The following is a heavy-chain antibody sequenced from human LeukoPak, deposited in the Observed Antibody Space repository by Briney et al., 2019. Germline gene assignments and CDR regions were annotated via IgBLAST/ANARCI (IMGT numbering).Heavy chain of an antibody. CDR1: GFTFTGHS. D-gene: IGHD1-26*01. Sequence: GGSVRLSCVASGFTFTGHSMHWVRQAPGKGLEWVAVVAHDEKTIFYADSLKGRFTVSRDNSKNTVYLQMNSLRDEDTAVYYCAREKQSGGTPFDYWGQGSLVTVSS. V-gene: IGHV3-30*04. CDR2: VAHDEKTI. J-gene: IGHJ4*02. CDR3: AREKQSGGTPFDY.